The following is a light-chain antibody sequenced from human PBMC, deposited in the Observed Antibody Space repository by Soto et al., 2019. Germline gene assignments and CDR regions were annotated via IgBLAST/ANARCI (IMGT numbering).Light chain of an antibody. J-gene: IGKJ1*01. CDR3: QQYNNWPRT. CDR2: GAS. CDR1: RSLSTN. V-gene: IGKV3D-15*01. Sequence: EIVMTQSPDTLSVSPGERATLSCRASRSLSTNLAWYQQKPGQAPRLLIYGASTRATGIPARFSGSGSGTEFTLTISSLQSEDFAVYYCQQYNNWPRTFGQGTKVDIK.